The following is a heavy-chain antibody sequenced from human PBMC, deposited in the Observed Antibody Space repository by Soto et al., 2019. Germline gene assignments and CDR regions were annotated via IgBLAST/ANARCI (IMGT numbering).Heavy chain of an antibody. CDR2: IIPIFGTA. Sequence: VASVKVSCKASGGTFSSYAISWVRQAPGQGLEWMGGIIPIFGTANYAQKFQGRVTITADESTTTAYMELSSLRSEDTAVYYCARDTHIAARPYYYYGMDVWGQGTPVTVYS. D-gene: IGHD6-6*01. J-gene: IGHJ6*02. CDR1: GGTFSSYA. CDR3: ARDTHIAARPYYYYGMDV. V-gene: IGHV1-69*13.